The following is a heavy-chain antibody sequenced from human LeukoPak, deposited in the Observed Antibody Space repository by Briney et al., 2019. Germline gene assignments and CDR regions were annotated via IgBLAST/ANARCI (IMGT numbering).Heavy chain of an antibody. CDR3: AREFSSPNWFDP. V-gene: IGHV1-8*01. CDR1: GYTFTNND. CDR2: MHPDTGDT. J-gene: IGHJ5*02. D-gene: IGHD6-13*01. Sequence: ASVKVSCKTSGYTFTNNDIHWVRQAPGQALEWMGWMHPDTGDTGYAQKFQGRVIMTRDTSISTAYMELSSLRPDDTAVYYCAREFSSPNWFDPWGQGTLVTVSS.